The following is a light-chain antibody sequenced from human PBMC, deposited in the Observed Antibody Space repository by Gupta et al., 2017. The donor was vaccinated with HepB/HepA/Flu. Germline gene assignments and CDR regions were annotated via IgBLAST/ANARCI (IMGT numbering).Light chain of an antibody. CDR3: QQYYDTPIT. V-gene: IGKV4-1*01. CDR1: QSIFYNPNNKNF. CDR2: WAS. J-gene: IGKJ4*01. Sequence: DIVMTQSPDSLAVSLGERATINCKSSQSIFYNPNNKNFLAWYQQKPGQPPKLLIYWASTLESGVPDRFSGSESGTDFTLTISSLQAEDVAVYYCQQYYDTPITFGGGTKVEIK.